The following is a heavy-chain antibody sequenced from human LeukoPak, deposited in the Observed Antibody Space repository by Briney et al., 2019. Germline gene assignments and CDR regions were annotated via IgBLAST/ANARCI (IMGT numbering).Heavy chain of an antibody. D-gene: IGHD3-3*01. CDR2: INPSGGST. CDR3: AREGFPPKISDFWSGLGPYYYYGMDV. Sequence: ASVKVSCKASGYTFTSYYMHWVRQAPGQGLEWMGIINPSGGSTSYTQKFQGRVTMARDTSTSTVYMELSSLRSEDTAVYYCAREGFPPKISDFWSGLGPYYYYGMDVWGQGTTVTVSS. J-gene: IGHJ6*02. CDR1: GYTFTSYY. V-gene: IGHV1-46*01.